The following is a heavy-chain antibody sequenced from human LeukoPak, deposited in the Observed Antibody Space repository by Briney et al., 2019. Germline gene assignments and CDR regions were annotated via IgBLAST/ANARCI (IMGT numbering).Heavy chain of an antibody. Sequence: PTGGSLRLSCAASGFTFSSYAMSWVRQAPGKGLEWVSAISGSGGSTYYADSVKGRFTISRDNSKNTLYLQMNSLRAEDTAVYYCAKKPWSGSYFSYFDYWGQGTLVTVSS. CDR1: GFTFSSYA. J-gene: IGHJ4*02. V-gene: IGHV3-23*01. CDR3: AKKPWSGSYFSYFDY. CDR2: ISGSGGST. D-gene: IGHD1-26*01.